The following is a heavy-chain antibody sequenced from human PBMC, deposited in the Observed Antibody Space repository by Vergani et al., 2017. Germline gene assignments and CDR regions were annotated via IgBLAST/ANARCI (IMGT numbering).Heavy chain of an antibody. D-gene: IGHD4-17*01. Sequence: QVQLQESGPGLVKPSQTLSLTCTVSGGSISSGSYYWSWIRQPAGKGLEWIGRIYTSGSTNYNPSLKSRVTISVDTSKNQFSLKLSSVTAADTAVYYCAXDLDYGDYSTLYWYFDLWGRGTLVTVSS. J-gene: IGHJ2*01. CDR3: AXDLDYGDYSTLYWYFDL. CDR2: IYTSGST. CDR1: GGSISSGSYY. V-gene: IGHV4-61*02.